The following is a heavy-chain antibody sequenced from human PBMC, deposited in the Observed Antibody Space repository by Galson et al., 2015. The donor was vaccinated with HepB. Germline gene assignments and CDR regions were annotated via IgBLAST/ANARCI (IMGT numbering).Heavy chain of an antibody. D-gene: IGHD1-26*01. CDR1: GFTFSSYS. CDR2: ISSSSSYI. J-gene: IGHJ3*02. V-gene: IGHV3-21*01. CDR3: ARGRGSYSAQGAFDI. Sequence: SLRLSCAASGFTFSSYSMNWVRQAPGKGLEWVSSISSSSSYIYYADSVKGRFTISRDNAKNSLYLQMNSLRAEDTAVYYCARGRGSYSAQGAFDIWGQGTMVTVSS.